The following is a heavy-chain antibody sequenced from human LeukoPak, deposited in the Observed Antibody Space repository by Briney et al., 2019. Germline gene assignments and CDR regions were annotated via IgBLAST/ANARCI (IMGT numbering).Heavy chain of an antibody. CDR2: VTISGDTT. CDR3: AKTDGDYDFFDY. CDR1: GFIFNNYG. J-gene: IGHJ4*02. V-gene: IGHV3-23*01. Sequence: GGSLRLSCGGSGFIFNNYGMNWVRQAPGKGLEWVSSVTISGDTTYYADSVKGRFTISRDNAKNSLYLQMNSLRAEDTALYYCAKTDGDYDFFDYWGQGTLVTVSS. D-gene: IGHD4-17*01.